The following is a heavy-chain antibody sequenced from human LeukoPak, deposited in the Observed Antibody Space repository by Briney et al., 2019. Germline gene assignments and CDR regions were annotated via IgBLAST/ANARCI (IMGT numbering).Heavy chain of an antibody. CDR1: GFTFSSSV. Sequence: GRSLRLSCAASGFTFSSSVMHWVRQAPGKRLEWVAAISYDGRDKYFADSAKGRFTISRDNSKNTVDLQVNGLRAEDTAVYYCARETGNYYFDFWGQGTLVTVSS. V-gene: IGHV3-30*03. CDR3: ARETGNYYFDF. CDR2: ISYDGRDK. D-gene: IGHD1-7*01. J-gene: IGHJ4*02.